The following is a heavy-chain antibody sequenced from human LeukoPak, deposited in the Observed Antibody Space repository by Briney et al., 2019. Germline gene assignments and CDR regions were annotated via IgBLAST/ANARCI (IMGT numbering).Heavy chain of an antibody. J-gene: IGHJ4*02. Sequence: SETLSLTCAVYGGSFSGYYWSWIRQSPGKGLEWVGEINHRGSTNYNPSLKSRVTISVDTSKNQCSLKLSSVTAADTAVYYCAREKYNSSSSGGLDYWGQGTLVTVSS. CDR3: AREKYNSSSSGGLDY. V-gene: IGHV4-34*01. CDR2: INHRGST. CDR1: GGSFSGYY. D-gene: IGHD6-6*01.